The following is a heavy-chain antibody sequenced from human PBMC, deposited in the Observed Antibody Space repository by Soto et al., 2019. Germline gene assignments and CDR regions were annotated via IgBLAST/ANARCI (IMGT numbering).Heavy chain of an antibody. CDR3: AKTQDIVLMVYAIDY. J-gene: IGHJ4*02. D-gene: IGHD2-8*01. V-gene: IGHV3-30*18. CDR2: ISYDGSNK. Sequence: GGSLRFSCAASGFTFSSYGMHWVRQAPGKGLEWVAVISYDGSNKYYADSVKGRFTISRDNSKNTLYLQMNSLRAEDTAVYYCAKTQDIVLMVYAIDYWGQGTLVTVSS. CDR1: GFTFSSYG.